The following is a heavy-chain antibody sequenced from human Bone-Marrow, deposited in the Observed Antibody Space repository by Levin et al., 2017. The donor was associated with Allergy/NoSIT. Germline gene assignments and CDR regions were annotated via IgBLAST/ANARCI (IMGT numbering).Heavy chain of an antibody. D-gene: IGHD1-1*01. J-gene: IGHJ1*01. V-gene: IGHV1-18*01. CDR3: ARDPLQWERGEYFHH. CDR2: ISVSNGNT. CDR1: GYGFSNYG. Sequence: ASVKVSCKASGYGFSNYGINWVRQAPGQGPEWMGWISVSNGNTNYAQKFQGRLTVTTDTPMRTAYMELKNLRADDTAIYYCARDPLQWERGEYFHHWGQGTLVTVSS.